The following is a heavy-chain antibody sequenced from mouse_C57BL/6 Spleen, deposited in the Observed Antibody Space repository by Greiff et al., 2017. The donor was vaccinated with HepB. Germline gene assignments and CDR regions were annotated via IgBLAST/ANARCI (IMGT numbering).Heavy chain of an antibody. D-gene: IGHD2-12*01. Sequence: EVQGVESGGGLVQPGGSLSLSCAASGFTFTDYYMSWVRQPPGKALEWLGFIRNNANGYTTEYRASVKGRFTISRDNSQSILYLQMNALSAEDSASDYCSRYHDSDFGVWGTGATVTVAS. CDR1: GFTFTDYY. J-gene: IGHJ1*03. CDR2: IRNNANGYTT. V-gene: IGHV7-3*01. CDR3: SRYHDSDFGV.